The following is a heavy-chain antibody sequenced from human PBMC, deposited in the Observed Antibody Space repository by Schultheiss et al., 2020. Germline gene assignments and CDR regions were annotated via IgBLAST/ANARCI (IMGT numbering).Heavy chain of an antibody. V-gene: IGHV4-31*03. Sequence: SQTLSLTCTVSGGSISSGGYYWSWIRQHPGKGLEWIGYIYYSGSTYYNPSLKSRVTISVDTSKNQFSLKLSSVTAEDTAVYYCARDYRALYFYYGIDVWGQGTTVTVSS. CDR1: GGSISSGGYY. CDR3: ARDYRALYFYYGIDV. CDR2: IYYSGST. J-gene: IGHJ6*02. D-gene: IGHD1-26*01.